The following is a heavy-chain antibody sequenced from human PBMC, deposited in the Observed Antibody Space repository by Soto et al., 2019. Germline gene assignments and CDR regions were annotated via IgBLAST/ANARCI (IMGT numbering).Heavy chain of an antibody. CDR3: EKDGNSNYYDSSGPPVTDY. D-gene: IGHD3-22*01. CDR1: GFTFSSYA. Sequence: GGSLRLSCAASGFTFSSYAMSWVRQAPGKGLEWVSAISGSGGSTYYADSVKGRFTISRDNSKNTLYLQMNSLRAEDTAVYYCEKDGNSNYYDSSGPPVTDYWGQGTLVTVSS. V-gene: IGHV3-23*01. J-gene: IGHJ4*02. CDR2: ISGSGGST.